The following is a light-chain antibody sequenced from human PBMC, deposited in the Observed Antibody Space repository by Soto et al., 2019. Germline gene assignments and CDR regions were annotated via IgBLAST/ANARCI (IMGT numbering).Light chain of an antibody. CDR1: RSNIGAGYD. J-gene: IGLJ2*01. CDR2: GNG. Sequence: QPVLTQPPSVSGAPGQRVTISCTGSRSNIGAGYDVHWYQHLPGRAPKLLVSGNGDRPSGVPDRFSVSKSGPSASLAITGLQADDEAEYSCQSYDSTLSGVIFGGGTKLTVL. V-gene: IGLV1-40*01. CDR3: QSYDSTLSGVI.